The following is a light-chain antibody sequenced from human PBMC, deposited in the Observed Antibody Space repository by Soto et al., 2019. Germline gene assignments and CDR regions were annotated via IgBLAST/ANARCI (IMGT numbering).Light chain of an antibody. CDR3: RSYTSSSTLVV. Sequence: QSALTQPASVSGSPGQSITISCTGTSSDVGGYNYVSWYQQHPGKAPKLMIYDVSNRPSGVSNRFSGSKSGNTASLTISGLQAEHEADYYCRSYTSSSTLVVFGTGSKLTVL. CDR2: DVS. J-gene: IGLJ1*01. V-gene: IGLV2-14*01. CDR1: SSDVGGYNY.